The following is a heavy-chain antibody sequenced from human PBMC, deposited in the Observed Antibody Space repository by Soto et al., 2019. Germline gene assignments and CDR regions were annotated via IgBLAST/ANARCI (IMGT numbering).Heavy chain of an antibody. CDR1: GGSVRSSTYY. D-gene: IGHD5-18*01. J-gene: IGHJ6*02. CDR3: ARASPVVTDV. V-gene: IGHV4-39*01. Sequence: PSETLSLTCTVSGGSVRSSTYYWGWIRQAPGKGLEWIASIYYSGRTHNNPALKSRVTMSVDTYTNQFSLKMNAVTAADTAVYYCARASPVVTDVWGQGTTVT. CDR2: IYYSGRT.